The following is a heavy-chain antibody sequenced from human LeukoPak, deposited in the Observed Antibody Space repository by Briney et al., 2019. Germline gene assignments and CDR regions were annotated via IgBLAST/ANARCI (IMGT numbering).Heavy chain of an antibody. J-gene: IGHJ4*02. CDR3: ARVHPPLWFGELRVPYYFDY. CDR1: GFIFTDYW. V-gene: IGHV3-7*01. CDR2: IKEDGSEK. D-gene: IGHD3-10*01. Sequence: GGSLRLSCAASGFIFTDYWMYWVRQAPGKGLAWVANIKEDGSEKNYVDSVKGRFTISRDNAKNSLYLQMNSLRAEDTAVYYCARVHPPLWFGELRVPYYFDYWGQGTLVTVSS.